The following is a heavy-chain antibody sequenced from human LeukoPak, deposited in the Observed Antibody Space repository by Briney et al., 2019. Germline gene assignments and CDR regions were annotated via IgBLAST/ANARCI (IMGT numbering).Heavy chain of an antibody. CDR1: GFTFSDAW. CDR3: TTITMIINHPDY. V-gene: IGHV3-15*01. Sequence: PGGSLKLSCAASGFTFSDAWMNWVRQAPGKGLEWVGRIKSKADGGTTDYAAPVKGRFTVSRDDSTNTLYLQMNSLKTEDAAVYYCTTITMIINHPDYWGQGTLVTVSS. D-gene: IGHD3-22*01. J-gene: IGHJ4*02. CDR2: IKSKADGGTT.